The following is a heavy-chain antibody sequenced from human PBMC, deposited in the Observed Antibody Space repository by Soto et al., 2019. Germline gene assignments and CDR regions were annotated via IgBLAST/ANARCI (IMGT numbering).Heavy chain of an antibody. CDR2: IYWDDDK. J-gene: IGHJ5*02. CDR1: GFSLSTSGVG. V-gene: IGHV2-5*02. D-gene: IGHD6-13*01. Sequence: SGPTLVNPTQTLTLTCTFSGFSLSTSGVGVGWIRQPPGKALEWLALIYWDDDKRYSPSLKSRLTITKDTSKNQVVLTMTNMDPVDTATYYCAHSLSGSRRWYSPYNWFDPWGQGTLVTVSS. CDR3: AHSLSGSRRWYSPYNWFDP.